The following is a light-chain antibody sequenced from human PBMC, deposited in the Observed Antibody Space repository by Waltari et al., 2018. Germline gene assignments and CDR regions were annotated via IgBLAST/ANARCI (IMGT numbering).Light chain of an antibody. V-gene: IGKV4-1*01. J-gene: IGKJ2*01. CDR2: KAS. CDR1: QSVLYSPNGKNY. CDR3: EHYNGFPYT. Sequence: DFVMTQSPEFLAVSLGERAPINCKSSQSVLYSPNGKNYLAGDQQKPGKAPKRLIYKASNVESGVPSRFSGSGSGTEFTLTISSLQTDDFATYYCEHYNGFPYTFGQGTRLEI.